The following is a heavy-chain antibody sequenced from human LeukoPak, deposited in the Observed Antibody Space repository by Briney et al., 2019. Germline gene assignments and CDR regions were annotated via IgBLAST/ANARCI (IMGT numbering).Heavy chain of an antibody. J-gene: IGHJ4*02. CDR3: AREISWGARPQGKGYFDF. D-gene: IGHD1-26*01. CDR1: GFTLSSYW. Sequence: GGSLRLSCAASGFTLSSYWMHWVRQVAGRGLVWVSRINSDGSSTDYVDSVKGRFTISRDNAKNTLYLQMNSLRAEDTAVYYCAREISWGARPQGKGYFDFWGQGSLVTVSS. CDR2: INSDGSST. V-gene: IGHV3-74*01.